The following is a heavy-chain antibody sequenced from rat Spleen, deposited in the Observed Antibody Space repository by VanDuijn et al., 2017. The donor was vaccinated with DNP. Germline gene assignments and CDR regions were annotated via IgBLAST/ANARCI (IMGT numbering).Heavy chain of an antibody. J-gene: IGHJ2*01. D-gene: IGHD1-10*01. Sequence: EVQLVESGGGPVQPGRSLKLSCVASGFIFSNYWMTWIRQAPGKGLEWVASISSTGDNTYYSDSVKGRFTVSRDNAKSTLYLQMDSLRSEDTATYYCASQLFDYWGQGVMVTVSS. CDR3: ASQLFDY. V-gene: IGHV5-31*01. CDR2: ISSTGDNT. CDR1: GFIFSNYW.